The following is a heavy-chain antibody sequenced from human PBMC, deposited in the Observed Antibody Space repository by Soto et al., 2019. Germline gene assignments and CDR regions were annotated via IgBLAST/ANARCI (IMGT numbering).Heavy chain of an antibody. V-gene: IGHV4-28*01. Sequence: ASETLSLTCAVSGYSISSSNWWGWIRQPPGKGLEWIGYIYYSGSTYYNPSLKSRVTMSVDTSKNQFSLKLSSVTAVDTAVYYCAKITGTEGTPFDYWGQGTLVTVSS. CDR1: GYSISSSNW. CDR2: IYYSGST. J-gene: IGHJ4*02. CDR3: AKITGTEGTPFDY.